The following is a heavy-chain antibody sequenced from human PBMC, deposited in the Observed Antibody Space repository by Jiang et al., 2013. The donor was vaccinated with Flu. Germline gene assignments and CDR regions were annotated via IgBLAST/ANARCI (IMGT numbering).Heavy chain of an antibody. V-gene: IGHV4-34*01. CDR1: GGSFSGYY. CDR2: INHSGST. J-gene: IGHJ3*02. D-gene: IGHD3-3*01. Sequence: LLKPSETLSLTCAVYGGSFSGYYWSWIRQPPGKGLEWIGEINHSGSTNYNPSLKSRVTISVDTSKNQFSLKLSSVTAADTAVYYCARPHRQTRITIFGVVTHNDAFDIWGQGTMV. CDR3: ARPHRQTRITIFGVVTHNDAFDI.